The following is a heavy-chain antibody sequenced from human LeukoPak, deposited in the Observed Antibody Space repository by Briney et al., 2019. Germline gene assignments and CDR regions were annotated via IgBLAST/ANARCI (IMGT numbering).Heavy chain of an antibody. D-gene: IGHD5-12*01. J-gene: IGHJ4*02. Sequence: SETLSLTCAVYGGSFSGYYWSWIRQPPGKGLEWIGEINHSGSTNYNPSLKSRVTISVDTSKNQFSLKLSSVTAADTAVYYCARGGYCCYDHAFDYRGQGTLVNVSS. V-gene: IGHV4-34*01. CDR1: GGSFSGYY. CDR2: INHSGST. CDR3: ARGGYCCYDHAFDY.